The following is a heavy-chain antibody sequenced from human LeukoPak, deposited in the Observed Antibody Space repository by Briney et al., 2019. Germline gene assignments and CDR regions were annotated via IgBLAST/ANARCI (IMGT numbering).Heavy chain of an antibody. D-gene: IGHD3-22*01. CDR2: ISSFSGTI. V-gene: IGHV3-48*02. CDR1: GLTFSSYS. CDR3: ARDHYHDSSGYIPAGDTFDV. J-gene: IGHJ3*01. Sequence: GGSLRLSCAASGLTFSSYSMNWVRQAPGKGLEWVAYISSFSGTIYYADSVKGRFTISRDNAKNSLYLQMNSLRDEDTAVYYCARDHYHDSSGYIPAGDTFDVWGQGTMVTVSS.